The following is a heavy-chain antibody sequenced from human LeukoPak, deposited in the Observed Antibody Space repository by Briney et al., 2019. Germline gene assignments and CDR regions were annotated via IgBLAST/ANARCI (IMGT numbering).Heavy chain of an antibody. CDR1: GFTFSGHW. CDR3: TRDRSRAEDD. CDR2: INLGGSDK. Sequence: GGSLRLSCAASGFTFSGHWMSWVRQAPGKGLEWVANINLGGSDKYYVDSVKGRFTISRDNANNLLYLQMNSLRGEDTAVYYCTRDRSRAEDDWGQGTLVTVSS. D-gene: IGHD1-14*01. V-gene: IGHV3-7*01. J-gene: IGHJ4*02.